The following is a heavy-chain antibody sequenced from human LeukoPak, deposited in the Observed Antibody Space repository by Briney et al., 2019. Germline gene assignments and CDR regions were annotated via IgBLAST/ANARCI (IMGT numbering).Heavy chain of an antibody. Sequence: GGSLRLSCAASGFTCSSYSMNWVRQAPGKGLDWVSYISSSSSTIYYADSVKGRFTISRDNAKNSLYLQMNSLRAEDTAVYYCARDFSDYGATRFDYWGQGTLVTVSS. V-gene: IGHV3-48*01. CDR1: GFTCSSYS. D-gene: IGHD4/OR15-4a*01. J-gene: IGHJ4*02. CDR2: ISSSSSTI. CDR3: ARDFSDYGATRFDY.